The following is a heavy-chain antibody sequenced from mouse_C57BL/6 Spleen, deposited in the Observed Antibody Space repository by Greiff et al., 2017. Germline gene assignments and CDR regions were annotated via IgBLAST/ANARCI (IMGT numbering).Heavy chain of an antibody. D-gene: IGHD3-2*02. CDR1: GFTFSSYA. V-gene: IGHV5-4*01. CDR2: ISDGGSYT. CDR3: ARDQVLDY. J-gene: IGHJ4*01. Sequence: EVNVVESGGGLVKPGGSLKLSCAASGFTFSSYAMSWVRQTPEKRLEWVATISDGGSYTYYPDNVKGRFTISRDNAKNNLYLQMSHLKSEDTAMYYCARDQVLDYWGQGTSVTVSS.